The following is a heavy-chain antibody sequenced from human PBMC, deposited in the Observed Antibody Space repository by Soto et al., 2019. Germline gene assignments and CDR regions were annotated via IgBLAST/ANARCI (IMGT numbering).Heavy chain of an antibody. Sequence: QVQLQQWGAGLLKPSETLSLTSAVYGGSFSGYYWSWIRQPPGKGLEWIGEINHSGSTNYNPSLKCRVTLAVDTSKNQFSLKLSSVTAADTAVYYCARGKVVRGSYVTLDYWGQGTLVTVSS. V-gene: IGHV4-34*01. CDR3: ARGKVVRGSYVTLDY. D-gene: IGHD3-10*01. CDR2: INHSGST. CDR1: GGSFSGYY. J-gene: IGHJ4*02.